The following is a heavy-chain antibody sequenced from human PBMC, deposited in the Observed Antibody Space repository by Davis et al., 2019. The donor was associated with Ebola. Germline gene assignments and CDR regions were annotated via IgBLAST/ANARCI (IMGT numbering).Heavy chain of an antibody. Sequence: GSLRLSCTVSGGSVSSGSYYWSWIRQPPGKGLEWIGYIYYSGSTNYNPSLKSRVTISVDTSKNQFSLKLSSVTAADTAAYYCARDLRLYYYGMDVWGQGTTVTVSS. CDR1: GGSVSSGSYY. CDR2: IYYSGST. CDR3: ARDLRLYYYGMDV. D-gene: IGHD4-11*01. V-gene: IGHV4-61*01. J-gene: IGHJ6*02.